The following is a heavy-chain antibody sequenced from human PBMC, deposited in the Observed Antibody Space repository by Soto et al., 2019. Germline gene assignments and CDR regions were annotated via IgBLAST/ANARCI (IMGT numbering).Heavy chain of an antibody. Sequence: GGSLRLSCTASGFTFGDYAMSWVRQAPGKGLEWVGFIRSQDYGVTAEDAASVKDRFTISRDDSKSIAYLQMNSLQTEDTAVYYCPRNSNRGLYSDMDVRGQGTTVTVSS. CDR2: IRSQDYGVTA. D-gene: IGHD2-8*01. CDR3: PRNSNRGLYSDMDV. CDR1: GFTFGDYA. J-gene: IGHJ6*02. V-gene: IGHV3-49*04.